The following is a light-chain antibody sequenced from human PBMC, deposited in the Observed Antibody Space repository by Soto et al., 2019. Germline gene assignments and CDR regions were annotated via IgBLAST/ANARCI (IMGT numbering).Light chain of an antibody. CDR3: QQYNNWPVT. J-gene: IGKJ4*01. CDR1: QSISTN. Sequence: ERVMTQSPVTLSVSAGEGATLSCRDSQSISTNLAWYQQKPGQAPRLLIYGASARATGIPARFSGNGSGTEFTLTIGSLQSEDFAVYYCQQYNNWPVTFGGGTKVEIK. CDR2: GAS. V-gene: IGKV3-15*01.